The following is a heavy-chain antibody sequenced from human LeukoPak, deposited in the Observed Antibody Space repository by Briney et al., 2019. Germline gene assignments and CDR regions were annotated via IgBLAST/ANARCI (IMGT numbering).Heavy chain of an antibody. D-gene: IGHD5-24*01. Sequence: PGGSLRLSCAASGFTFSSYAVLWVRQAPGKGLEWVAVTSYDGSTRYYAESVKGRFTISRDNSKNTLYPQMNSLRAEDTAVYYCAKERQLLQGFDYWGQGTLVTVSS. J-gene: IGHJ4*02. CDR2: TSYDGSTR. V-gene: IGHV3-30-3*01. CDR1: GFTFSSYA. CDR3: AKERQLLQGFDY.